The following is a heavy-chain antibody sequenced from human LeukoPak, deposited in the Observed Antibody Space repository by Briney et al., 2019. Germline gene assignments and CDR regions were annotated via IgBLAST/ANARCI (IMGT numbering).Heavy chain of an antibody. J-gene: IGHJ6*02. CDR3: AKGPLLWFGDPSRYYGMDV. D-gene: IGHD3-10*01. CDR2: IKQDGSEK. CDR1: GFTFSSYW. Sequence: GGSLRLSCAASGFTFSSYWMSWVRQAPGKGLEWVANIKQDGSEKYYVDSVKGRFTISRDNAKNSLYLQMNSLRAEDTAVYYCAKGPLLWFGDPSRYYGMDVWGQGTTVTVSS. V-gene: IGHV3-7*01.